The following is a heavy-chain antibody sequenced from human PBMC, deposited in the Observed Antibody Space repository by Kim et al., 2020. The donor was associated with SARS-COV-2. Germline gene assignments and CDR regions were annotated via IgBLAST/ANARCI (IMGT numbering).Heavy chain of an antibody. CDR2: IWYDGSIK. CDR3: ARAVGPFDY. CDR1: GFPFDTYG. V-gene: IGHV3-33*01. Sequence: GGSLRLSCAASGFPFDTYGMHWVRQAPGTGLEWVSVIWYDGSIKYYADSVKGRFTISRDNSKNTLYLQMNSLRVEDTALYYCARAVGPFDYWGQGTLVTVSS. J-gene: IGHJ4*02. D-gene: IGHD6-19*01.